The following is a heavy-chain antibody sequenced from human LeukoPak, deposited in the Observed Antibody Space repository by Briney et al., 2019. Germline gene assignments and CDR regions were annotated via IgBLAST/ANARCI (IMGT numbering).Heavy chain of an antibody. CDR2: ISYDGSNK. D-gene: IGHD1-26*01. V-gene: IGHV3-30*03. CDR1: GFTFISYG. Sequence: GGSLRLSCAASGFTFISYGMHWVRQAPGKGLEWVAVISYDGSNKYYADSVKGRFTISRDNSKNTLYLQMDSLRAEDTAVYYCARDGIVGEGDYWGQGTLVTVSS. J-gene: IGHJ4*02. CDR3: ARDGIVGEGDY.